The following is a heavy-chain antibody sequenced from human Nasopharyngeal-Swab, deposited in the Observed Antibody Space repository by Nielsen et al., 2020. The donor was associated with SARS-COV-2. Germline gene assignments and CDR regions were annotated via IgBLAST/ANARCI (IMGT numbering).Heavy chain of an antibody. Sequence: ASVKVSCKASGYTFTSYYMHWVRQAPGQGLEWMGIINPSGGSTSYAQKFQGRVTMTRDTSTSTVYMELSSLRSEDTAVYYCARDPPDYGSGAPPYDYWGQGTLVTVSS. CDR2: INPSGGST. D-gene: IGHD3-10*01. V-gene: IGHV1-46*01. CDR3: ARDPPDYGSGAPPYDY. J-gene: IGHJ4*02. CDR1: GYTFTSYY.